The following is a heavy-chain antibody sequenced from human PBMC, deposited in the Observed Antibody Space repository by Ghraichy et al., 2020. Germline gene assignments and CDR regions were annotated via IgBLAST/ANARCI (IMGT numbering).Heavy chain of an antibody. CDR3: ARGAAEGYGDYHFDY. V-gene: IGHV4-30-2*01. J-gene: IGHJ4*02. CDR1: GGSISSGAYS. CDR2: IYHSGST. D-gene: IGHD4-17*01. Sequence: SETLSLTCAVSGGSISSGAYSWSWIRQPPGKALEWIGYIYHSGSTYYNPSLESRVTMSLDRSKNQFSLRLRSVTAADTAVYYCARGAAEGYGDYHFDYWGQGTLVTVSS.